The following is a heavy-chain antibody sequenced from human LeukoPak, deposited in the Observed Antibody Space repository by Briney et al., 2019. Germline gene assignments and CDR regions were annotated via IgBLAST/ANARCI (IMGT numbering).Heavy chain of an antibody. D-gene: IGHD1-26*01. CDR2: ISSTGNPR. V-gene: IGHV3-48*01. CDR3: AKMYGGTYTGN. Sequence: GGSLRLSCAGSGFSFSSHGMNWVRQAPGKGLEWVSYISSTGNPRHYAESVEGRFTISRDNAKNSLYLQMNSLRAEDTAVYYCAKMYGGTYTGNWGQGTLVTVSA. J-gene: IGHJ4*02. CDR1: GFSFSSHG.